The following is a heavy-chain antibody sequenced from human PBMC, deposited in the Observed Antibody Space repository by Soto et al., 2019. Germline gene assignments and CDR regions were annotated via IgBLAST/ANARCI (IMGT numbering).Heavy chain of an antibody. J-gene: IGHJ4*02. CDR2: ISGSGGST. V-gene: IGHV3-23*01. Sequence: EVQLLESGGGLVQPGGSLRLSCAASGFTFSSYAMSWVRQAPGKGLEWVSAISGSGGSTYYADSVKGRFTISRDNSKNTLYLQMNSLRAEDTAVYYCAKDVTYYDFWSVPGNLDYWGQGTLVTVSS. CDR3: AKDVTYYDFWSVPGNLDY. D-gene: IGHD3-3*01. CDR1: GFTFSSYA.